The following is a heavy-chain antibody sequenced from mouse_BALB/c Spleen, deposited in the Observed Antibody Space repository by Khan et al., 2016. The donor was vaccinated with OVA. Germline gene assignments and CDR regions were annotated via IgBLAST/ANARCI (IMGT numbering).Heavy chain of an antibody. Sequence: EVQLVESGPGLVKPSQSLSLTCTVTGYSITSDYAWNWIRQFPGNKLEWMGYISYSGSTSYNPSLTSRISITRDTSKNQFFLQLNSVTTEDTTTYYCGRSIMENWGQGTTLTVSS. CDR3: GRSIMEN. V-gene: IGHV3-2*02. CDR1: GYSITSDYA. J-gene: IGHJ2*01. CDR2: ISYSGST.